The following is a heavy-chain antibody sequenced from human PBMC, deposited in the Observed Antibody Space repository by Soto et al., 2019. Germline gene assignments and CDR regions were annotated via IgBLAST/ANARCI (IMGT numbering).Heavy chain of an antibody. CDR2: IYWDDDK. V-gene: IGHV2-5*02. D-gene: IGHD3-10*01. CDR3: AHHPYYGLGSYSLDY. Sequence: QITLKESGPTLVRPTQTLTLTCTFSGFSLTTSGVGVGWIRQPPGKALEWLAVIYWDDDKRYSSSLKSRLTITKDTSKNQVVLTMPNMDPVDTATYYCAHHPYYGLGSYSLDYWGQGTLVTVSS. CDR1: GFSLTTSGVG. J-gene: IGHJ4*02.